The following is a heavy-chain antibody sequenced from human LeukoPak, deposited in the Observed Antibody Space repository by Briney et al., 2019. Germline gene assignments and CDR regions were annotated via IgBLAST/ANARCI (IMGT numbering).Heavy chain of an antibody. CDR2: INPNSGGT. CDR3: ARNIWFGASADAFDI. Sequence: ASVKVSCKASGYTFTGYYIHWVRQAPGQGLEWMGWINPNSGGTNYAQKFQGRVTMTRDKSIRTAYMELSRLTSDDTAVYYCARNIWFGASADAFDIWGQGTMVTVSS. J-gene: IGHJ3*02. V-gene: IGHV1-2*02. CDR1: GYTFTGYY. D-gene: IGHD3-10*01.